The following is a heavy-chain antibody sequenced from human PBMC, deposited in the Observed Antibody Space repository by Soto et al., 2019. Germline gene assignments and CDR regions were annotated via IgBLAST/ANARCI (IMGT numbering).Heavy chain of an antibody. CDR3: ARVFFVEIDYIYCFEY. CDR1: GGSVNSDSYY. Sequence: QVQLQESGPGLVKPSETLSLTCTVSGGSVNSDSYYWSWIRQPPGKGLEWIGYIHYSGNSNYNPSLKSRVTISLDTSKNHFALKLSSVTAADTAVYYCARVFFVEIDYIYCFEYWGQGTLVTVSS. V-gene: IGHV4-61*03. J-gene: IGHJ4*02. CDR2: IHYSGNS. D-gene: IGHD4-4*01.